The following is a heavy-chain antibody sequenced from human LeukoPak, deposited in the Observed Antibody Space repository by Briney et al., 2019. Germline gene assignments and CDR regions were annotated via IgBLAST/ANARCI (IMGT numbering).Heavy chain of an antibody. V-gene: IGHV3-13*01. D-gene: IGHD3-22*01. CDR3: ARGHNPYDSSGYYDY. CDR1: GFTFSSYD. J-gene: IGHJ4*02. Sequence: GGSLRLSCAASGFTFSSYDMHWVRQATGKGLEWVSAIGTAGDTYYPGSVKGRFTMSRENAKNSLYLQMNSLRAGDTAVYYCARGHNPYDSSGYYDYWGQGTLVTVSS. CDR2: IGTAGDT.